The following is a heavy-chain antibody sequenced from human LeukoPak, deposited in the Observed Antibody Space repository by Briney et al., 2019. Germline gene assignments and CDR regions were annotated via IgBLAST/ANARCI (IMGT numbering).Heavy chain of an antibody. D-gene: IGHD1-1*01. CDR1: GFTVSSNY. Sequence: GGSLRLSCAASGFTVSSNYVSWVRQAPGKGLEWVSIIYSGDSTYYADSVKGRFTISRDNSKNTLYLQMNSLRAEDTAVYYCVRERGNDSGYFDYWGQGTLVTVSS. V-gene: IGHV3-53*01. J-gene: IGHJ4*02. CDR3: VRERGNDSGYFDY. CDR2: IYSGDST.